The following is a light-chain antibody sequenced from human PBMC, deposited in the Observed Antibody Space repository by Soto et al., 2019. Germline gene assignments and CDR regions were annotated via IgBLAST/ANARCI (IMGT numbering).Light chain of an antibody. Sequence: DIQLTQSPSTLSASVGDRVTITCRASQSISSWLAWYQQKPGKAPKLLVYKASGLESGVPSRFSGSGSATEFTLTITTLQPDDFATYYCQQYEAYPLTFGGGTKVEI. CDR2: KAS. CDR3: QQYEAYPLT. J-gene: IGKJ4*01. V-gene: IGKV1-5*03. CDR1: QSISSW.